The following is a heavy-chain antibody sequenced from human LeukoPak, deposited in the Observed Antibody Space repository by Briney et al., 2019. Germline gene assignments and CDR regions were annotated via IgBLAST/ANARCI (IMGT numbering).Heavy chain of an antibody. CDR1: GFTFSSYG. V-gene: IGHV3-33*01. CDR3: ARGPTSCYQLPNWFDP. J-gene: IGHJ5*02. D-gene: IGHD2-2*01. Sequence: GSLRLSCAASGFTFSSYGMHWVRRAPGKGVGWVAVIWYDGSNKYYSDSVKGRFTISRDNSKNTLYLQMNSLRAEDTAVYYCARGPTSCYQLPNWFDPWGQGTLVTVSS. CDR2: IWYDGSNK.